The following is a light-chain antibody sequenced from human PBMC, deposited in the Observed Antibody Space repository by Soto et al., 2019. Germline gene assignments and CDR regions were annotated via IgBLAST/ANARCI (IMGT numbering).Light chain of an antibody. CDR3: QHRSNWPALT. V-gene: IGKV3-11*01. J-gene: IGKJ4*01. Sequence: EIVLTQSPATLSLSPGERATLSCRASQSVSTYLAWYQQKPGQAPRLLIFDASNRATGIPARFSGSGSGTDFXLXISSLEPEDFAVYYCQHRSNWPALTFGGGTKVEIK. CDR1: QSVSTY. CDR2: DAS.